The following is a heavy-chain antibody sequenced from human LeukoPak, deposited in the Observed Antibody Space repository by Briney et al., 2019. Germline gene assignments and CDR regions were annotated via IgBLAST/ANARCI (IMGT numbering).Heavy chain of an antibody. V-gene: IGHV1-46*01. J-gene: IGHJ4*02. CDR2: INPSGGST. D-gene: IGHD2-15*01. CDR1: RYTFTSYY. CDR3: ARDSDSGGIYLYYFDY. Sequence: GASVKVSCKASRYTFTSYYMHWVRQAPGQGLEWMGIINPSGGSTSYAQKFQGRVTMTRDTSISTAYMDLSSLRSDDTAVYYCARDSDSGGIYLYYFDYWGQGTLVTVSS.